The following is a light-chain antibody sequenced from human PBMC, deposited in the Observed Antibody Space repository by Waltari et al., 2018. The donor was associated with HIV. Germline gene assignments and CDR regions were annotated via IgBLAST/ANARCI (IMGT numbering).Light chain of an antibody. CDR1: SSDVGSYNL. V-gene: IGLV2-23*02. Sequence: QSALTHPASVSGSPGKSITISCTGTSSDVGSYNLVSWYQQHPGKAPNLMIYEVSKRPSGVSNRFSGSKSGNTASLTISGLQAEDEADYYCCSYAGSSTFLFGTGTKVTVL. CDR3: CSYAGSSTFL. J-gene: IGLJ1*01. CDR2: EVS.